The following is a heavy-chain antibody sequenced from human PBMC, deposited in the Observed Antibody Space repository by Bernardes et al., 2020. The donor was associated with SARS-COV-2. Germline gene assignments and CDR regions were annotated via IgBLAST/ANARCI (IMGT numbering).Heavy chain of an antibody. CDR1: GFTFSNYE. Sequence: GGSLRLSCAASGFTFSNYEMNWVRQVPGKGLEWVSYISNSGRTIHYADSVRGRFTISRDNAKNSLSLQMNSLRAEDTALYYCARAYGGYETYWYFDLWGRGTLVTVSS. CDR2: ISNSGRTI. CDR3: ARAYGGYETYWYFDL. D-gene: IGHD5-12*01. V-gene: IGHV3-48*03. J-gene: IGHJ2*01.